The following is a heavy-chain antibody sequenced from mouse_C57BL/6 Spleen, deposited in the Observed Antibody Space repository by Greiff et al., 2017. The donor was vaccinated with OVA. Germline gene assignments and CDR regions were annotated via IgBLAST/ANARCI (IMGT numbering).Heavy chain of an antibody. Sequence: QVQLQQPGAELVKPGASVKLSCKASGYTFTSYWMHWVKQRPGRGLEWIGRIDPNSGGTTYNEKFKSKATLTVDKHSSTAYMQLSSLTSKDSAVDYCARGNYDGYYYAMDYWGQGTSVTVSS. CDR2: IDPNSGGT. CDR1: GYTFTSYW. D-gene: IGHD2-4*01. CDR3: ARGNYDGYYYAMDY. V-gene: IGHV1-72*01. J-gene: IGHJ4*01.